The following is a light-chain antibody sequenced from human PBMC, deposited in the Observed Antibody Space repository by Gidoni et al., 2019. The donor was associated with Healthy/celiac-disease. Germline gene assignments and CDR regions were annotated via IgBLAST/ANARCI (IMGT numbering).Light chain of an antibody. CDR3: LQDYNYPRT. V-gene: IGKV1-6*01. Sequence: AIQMTQSSSSLSASVGDRVTITSRASQGIRNDLGWYQQKPGKAPKLLIYAASSLQSGVPTRISGSGSGTDFTLTISSLQPEDFATYYCLQDYNYPRTFGQGTKVEIK. CDR2: AAS. J-gene: IGKJ1*01. CDR1: QGIRND.